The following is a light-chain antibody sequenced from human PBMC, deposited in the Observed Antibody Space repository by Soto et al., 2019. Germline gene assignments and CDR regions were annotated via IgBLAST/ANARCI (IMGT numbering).Light chain of an antibody. CDR1: QGISSY. V-gene: IGKV1-9*01. J-gene: IGKJ3*01. CDR3: QQLNSYAS. CDR2: AAS. Sequence: DIQLTQSPSFLSASVGDRVTITCRASQGISSYLAWYQQKPGKAPKLLIFAASTLQSGVPSRFSGSGSGTEFTLIIRSLQPEYFATYYCQQLNSYASFGPGTKVDIK.